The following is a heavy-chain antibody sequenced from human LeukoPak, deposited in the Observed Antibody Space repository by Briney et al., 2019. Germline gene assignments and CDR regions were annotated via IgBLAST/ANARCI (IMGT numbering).Heavy chain of an antibody. CDR2: IYYSGST. D-gene: IGHD6-13*01. J-gene: IGHJ5*02. Sequence: SETLSLTCTVSGGSISSYYWSWIRQPPGKGLEWIGYIYYSGSTIYNPSLKSRVTISVDTSKNQFSLKLSSVTAADTAVYYCARGLLFFGSSSGISSEDNWFDPWGQGTLVTVSS. V-gene: IGHV4-59*01. CDR3: ARGLLFFGSSSGISSEDNWFDP. CDR1: GGSISSYY.